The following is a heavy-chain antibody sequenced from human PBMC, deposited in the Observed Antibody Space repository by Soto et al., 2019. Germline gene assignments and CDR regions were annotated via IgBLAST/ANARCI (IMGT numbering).Heavy chain of an antibody. J-gene: IGHJ4*02. CDR2: IIPILGIA. CDR3: ARDSGYCSGGSCHIEGPIDY. Sequence: QVQLVQSGAEVKKPGSSVKVSCKASGGTFSSYTISWVRQAPGQGLEWMGRIIPILGIANYAQKFQGRVTITADKSTTTAYTELRSLRSEDTAVYYCARDSGYCSGGSCHIEGPIDYWGQGTLVTVSS. D-gene: IGHD2-15*01. V-gene: IGHV1-69*08. CDR1: GGTFSSYT.